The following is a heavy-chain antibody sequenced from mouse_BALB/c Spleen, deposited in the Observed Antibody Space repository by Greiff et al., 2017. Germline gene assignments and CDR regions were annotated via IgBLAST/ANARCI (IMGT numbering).Heavy chain of an antibody. CDR3: TRAGGDYFDY. V-gene: IGHV5-6-4*01. J-gene: IGHJ2*01. D-gene: IGHD3-1*01. CDR2: ISSGGSYT. CDR1: GFTFSSYT. Sequence: DVMLVESGGGLVKPGGSLKLSCAASGFTFSSYTMSWVRQTPEKRLEWVATISSGGSYTYYPDSVKGRFTISRDNAKNTLYLQMSSLKSEDTAMYYCTRAGGDYFDYWGQGTTLTVSS.